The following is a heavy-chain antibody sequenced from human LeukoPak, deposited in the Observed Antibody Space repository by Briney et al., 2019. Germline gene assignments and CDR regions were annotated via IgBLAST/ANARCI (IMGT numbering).Heavy chain of an antibody. Sequence: GGSLRLSCAASGFTFSSYWMHWVRQTPGKGLVWLARSDSDGSRASCADSVKGRFTISRDNAKNTLYLQLNSLRPEDTAVYYCARQAMGPRDAFDIWGQGTMVTVS. V-gene: IGHV3-74*01. CDR3: ARQAMGPRDAFDI. CDR2: SDSDGSRA. J-gene: IGHJ3*02. D-gene: IGHD5-18*01. CDR1: GFTFSSYW.